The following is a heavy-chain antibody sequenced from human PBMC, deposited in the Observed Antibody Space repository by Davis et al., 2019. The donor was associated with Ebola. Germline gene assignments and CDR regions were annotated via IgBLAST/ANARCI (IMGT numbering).Heavy chain of an antibody. Sequence: SETLSLTCTVSGGSLGSYYWTWIRQPPGKRLEYIGYIYYSGDTNYNPSLKSRVTMSVDTSKNQFSLRLSSVTAADTAVYYCAKGWDSSGWQNWGPGILVTVSS. CDR2: IYYSGDT. J-gene: IGHJ4*02. D-gene: IGHD6-19*01. CDR1: GGSLGSYY. V-gene: IGHV4-59*01. CDR3: AKGWDSSGWQN.